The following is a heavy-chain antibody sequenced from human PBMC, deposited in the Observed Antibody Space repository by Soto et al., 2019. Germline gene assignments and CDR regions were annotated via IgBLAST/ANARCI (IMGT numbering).Heavy chain of an antibody. D-gene: IGHD1-26*01. CDR2: IIPILGIA. V-gene: IGHV1-69*02. CDR1: GGTFSSYT. J-gene: IGHJ5*02. Sequence: GASVKVSCKASGGTFSSYTISWVRQAPGQGLEWMGRIIPILGIANYAQKFQGRVTITADKSTSTAYMELSSLRSEDTAVYYCVVGATRSWFDPWGQGTLVTVSS. CDR3: VVGATRSWFDP.